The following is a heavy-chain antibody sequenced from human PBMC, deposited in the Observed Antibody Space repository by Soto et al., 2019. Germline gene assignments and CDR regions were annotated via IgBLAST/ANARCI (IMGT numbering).Heavy chain of an antibody. CDR3: ARLAAMPLVPYYYKDV. CDR2: INHSGST. D-gene: IGHD2-2*01. V-gene: IGHV4-34*01. CDR1: GGSFSGYY. J-gene: IGHJ6*03. Sequence: SETLSLTYAVYGGSFSGYYWRWIRQPPGKGLEWIGEINHSGSTNYNPSLRSRVTISVDTSKNQFSLKLSSVTAADTAFYYCARLAAMPLVPYYYKDVWGKGTTDTVSS.